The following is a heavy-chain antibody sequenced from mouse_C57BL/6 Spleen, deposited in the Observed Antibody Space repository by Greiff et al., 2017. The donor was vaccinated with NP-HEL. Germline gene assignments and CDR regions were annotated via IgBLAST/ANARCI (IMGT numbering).Heavy chain of an antibody. V-gene: IGHV1-81*01. J-gene: IGHJ4*01. CDR3: ARYDGYYGDYAMDY. CDR1: GYTFTSYG. Sequence: VKLMESGAELARPGASVKLSCKASGYTFTSYGISWVKQRTGQGLEWIGEIYPRSGNTYYNEKFKGKATLTADKSSSTAYMELRSLTSEDSAVYFCARYDGYYGDYAMDYWGQGTSVTVSA. CDR2: IYPRSGNT. D-gene: IGHD2-3*01.